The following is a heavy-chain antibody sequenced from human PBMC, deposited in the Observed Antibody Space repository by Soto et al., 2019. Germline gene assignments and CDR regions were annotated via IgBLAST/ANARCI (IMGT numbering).Heavy chain of an antibody. V-gene: IGHV3-33*01. Sequence: QVQLVESGGGVIQPGRSLRLSCEVSGFSLSGYGIHWVRQAPGKGLEWVAVIWYDGIRKNYADSVRGRFTVSRDSSKGMVYRQMDSLKVEVTALYYCARDVDTTSHFNRFDPWGQGVMVSVSS. CDR1: GFSLSGYG. D-gene: IGHD5-18*01. CDR3: ARDVDTTSHFNRFDP. CDR2: IWYDGIRK. J-gene: IGHJ5*02.